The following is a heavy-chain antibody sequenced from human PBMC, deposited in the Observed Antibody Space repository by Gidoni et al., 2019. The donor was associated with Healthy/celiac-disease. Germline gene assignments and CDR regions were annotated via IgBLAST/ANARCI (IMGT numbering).Heavy chain of an antibody. J-gene: IGHJ3*02. CDR2: IYTSGST. D-gene: IGHD1-1*01. CDR3: ARDFSGDNWNDRWAFDI. CDR1: GGSISSYY. Sequence: QVQLQESGPGLVKPSEALSLTCTVSGGSISSYYWSWIRQPAGKGLEWIGRIYTSGSTNYNPSLKSRVTMSVDTSKNQFSLKLSSVTAADTAVYYCARDFSGDNWNDRWAFDIWGQGTMVTVSS. V-gene: IGHV4-4*07.